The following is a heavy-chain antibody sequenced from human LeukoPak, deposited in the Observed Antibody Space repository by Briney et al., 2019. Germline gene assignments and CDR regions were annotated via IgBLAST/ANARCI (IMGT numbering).Heavy chain of an antibody. CDR2: IFHDGTT. D-gene: IGHD3-22*01. Sequence: SETLSLTCTVSGYAISSGYYWGWIRRTPGKGLEWIARIFHDGTTHYNPSLKSRLTMSVDTSKNDFSLRLSSVTASDTAIYYCVRGSSGTLAFDVWGQGTMVTVSS. V-gene: IGHV4-38-2*02. J-gene: IGHJ3*01. CDR1: GYAISSGYY. CDR3: VRGSSGTLAFDV.